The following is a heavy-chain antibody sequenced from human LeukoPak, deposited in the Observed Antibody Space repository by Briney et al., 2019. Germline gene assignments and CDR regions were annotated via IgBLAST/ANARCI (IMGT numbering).Heavy chain of an antibody. J-gene: IGHJ3*02. D-gene: IGHD2-15*01. V-gene: IGHV4-38-2*01. CDR3: ATPSGYCSGGSCYSVTGAFDI. CDR1: GYSISSGYY. Sequence: SETLSLTCAVSGYSISSGYYWGWIRQPPGKGLEWIGSIYHSGGTYYNPSLKNRVTISVDTSKNQFSLKLSSVTAADTAVYYCATPSGYCSGGSCYSVTGAFDIWGQGTMVTVSS. CDR2: IYHSGGT.